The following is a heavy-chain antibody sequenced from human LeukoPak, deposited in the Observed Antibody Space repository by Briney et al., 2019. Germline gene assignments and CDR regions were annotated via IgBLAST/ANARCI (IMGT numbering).Heavy chain of an antibody. V-gene: IGHV3-48*03. CDR2: ISSSGSTI. Sequence: SGGSLRLSCAASGFTFSSYAMSWVRQAPGKGLEWVSYISSSGSTIYYADSVKGRFTISRDNAKNSLYLQMNSLRAEDTAVYYCASIAMVRGVIIFDYWGQGTLVTVSS. J-gene: IGHJ4*02. CDR1: GFTFSSYA. D-gene: IGHD3-10*01. CDR3: ASIAMVRGVIIFDY.